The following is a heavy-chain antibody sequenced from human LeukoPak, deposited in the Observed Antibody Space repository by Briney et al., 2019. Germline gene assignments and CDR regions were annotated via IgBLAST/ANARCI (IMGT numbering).Heavy chain of an antibody. CDR2: IYSGGDR. CDR3: ARGGGAFCGSDCYRNFDY. Sequence: GGSLRLSCAAAGITVSNDYMSWVRQAPGKGLEWVSVIYSGGDRYYADSVKGRFTISRDNSKNTLDLQMNYLIDEDTAVYYCARGGGAFCGSDCYRNFDYWGQGTLVTVSS. V-gene: IGHV3-66*02. D-gene: IGHD2-21*02. J-gene: IGHJ4*02. CDR1: GITVSNDY.